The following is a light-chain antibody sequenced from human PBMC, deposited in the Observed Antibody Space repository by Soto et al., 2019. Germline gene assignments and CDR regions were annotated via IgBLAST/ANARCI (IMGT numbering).Light chain of an antibody. CDR2: AAS. CDR1: QSVSSY. CDR3: QQRSNWPRT. J-gene: IGKJ1*01. V-gene: IGKV3-11*01. Sequence: VLTQSPATLSLSPGERATLSCRASQSVSSYLAWYPQKPGQAPRLLIYAASNRAPGIPARFSGRGSGTDFTRTISSREPEDFAVEYWQQRSNWPRTFGKGTKVEIK.